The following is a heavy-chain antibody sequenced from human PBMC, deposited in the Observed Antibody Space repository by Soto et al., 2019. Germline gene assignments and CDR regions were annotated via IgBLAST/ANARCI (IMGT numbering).Heavy chain of an antibody. CDR1: GYTFTSYG. Sequence: GASVNVSCKASGYTFTSYGISWVRQAPGQGLEWMGWISAYNGNTNYAQKLQGRVTMTTDTSTSTAYMELRSLRSDDTAVYYCAREKCSSTSCPTYAFDIWGQGTMVTVSS. CDR2: ISAYNGNT. V-gene: IGHV1-18*01. J-gene: IGHJ3*02. CDR3: AREKCSSTSCPTYAFDI. D-gene: IGHD2-2*01.